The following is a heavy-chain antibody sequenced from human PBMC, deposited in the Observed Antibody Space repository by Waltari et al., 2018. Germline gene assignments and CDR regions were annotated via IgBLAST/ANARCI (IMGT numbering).Heavy chain of an antibody. D-gene: IGHD2-21*01. CDR1: GFTFTSHA. Sequence: GFTFTSHALHWVRQAPDKGLERVAVLSYDGKNKYHPDSVKGRFIISRDNSRDTVFLQMNSLRPEDTAVYYCARDYRDSGTLTYHYYGMDVWGLGTTVTVSS. CDR3: ARDYRDSGTLTYHYYGMDV. J-gene: IGHJ6*02. CDR2: LSYDGKNK. V-gene: IGHV3-30*04.